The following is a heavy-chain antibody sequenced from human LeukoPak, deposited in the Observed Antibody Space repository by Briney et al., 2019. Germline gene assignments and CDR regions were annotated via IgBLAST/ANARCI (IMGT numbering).Heavy chain of an antibody. CDR2: INHSGST. D-gene: IGHD5-18*01. CDR3: ARGKYNRGYSYGNFDY. CDR1: GGSFSGYY. V-gene: IGHV4-34*01. Sequence: SETLSLTCAVYGGSFSGYYWSWIRQPPGKGLEWIGEINHSGSTNYNPSLKSRVTISVDTSKNQFSLKLSSVTAADTAAYYRARGKYNRGYSYGNFDYWGQGTLVTVSS. J-gene: IGHJ4*02.